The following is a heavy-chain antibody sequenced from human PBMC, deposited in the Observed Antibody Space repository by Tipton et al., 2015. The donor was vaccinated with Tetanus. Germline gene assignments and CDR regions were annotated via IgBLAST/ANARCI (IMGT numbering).Heavy chain of an antibody. Sequence: SLRLSCATSGFIFNSYGIHWVRQAPGKGLEWVAVTWSHGGNIYYADSVKGRCAVSRDNAKNSLFLQMDSLRADDTAVYYCVSGSALDYWGQGTLITVSS. CDR1: GFIFNSYG. D-gene: IGHD6-25*01. CDR3: VSGSALDY. J-gene: IGHJ4*02. CDR2: TWSHGGNI. V-gene: IGHV3-33*03.